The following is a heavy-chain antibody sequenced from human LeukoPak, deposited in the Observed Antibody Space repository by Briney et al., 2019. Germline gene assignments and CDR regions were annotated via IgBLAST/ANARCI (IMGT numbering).Heavy chain of an antibody. V-gene: IGHV1-2*02. Sequence: GASVKVSCKASGYTFTGYYIHWVRQAPGQGLEWMGWINPNSGGTNYAQKFQARVTMPRDTSTTTAYMELRGLRSDDTAIYYCARGKLAAPGRTGYNWFDPWGQGTLVTVSS. CDR1: GYTFTGYY. D-gene: IGHD6-13*01. CDR2: INPNSGGT. CDR3: ARGKLAAPGRTGYNWFDP. J-gene: IGHJ5*02.